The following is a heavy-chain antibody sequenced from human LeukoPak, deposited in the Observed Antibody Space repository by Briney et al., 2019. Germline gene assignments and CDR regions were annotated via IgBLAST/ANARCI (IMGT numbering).Heavy chain of an antibody. J-gene: IGHJ4*02. CDR1: GFTFSTYW. CDR2: IKHDESGR. Sequence: PGGSLRLSCAASGFTFSTYWMSWVRQAPGKGLEWVASIKHDESGRYYVDSVKGRFTISGDNAKSSMFLQMNSLRAEDTAVYCCAGGGDLDYWGQGTLVTVSS. CDR3: AGGGDLDY. D-gene: IGHD3-16*01. V-gene: IGHV3-7*03.